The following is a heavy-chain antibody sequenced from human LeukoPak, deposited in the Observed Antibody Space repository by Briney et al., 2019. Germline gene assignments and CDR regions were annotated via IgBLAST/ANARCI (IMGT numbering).Heavy chain of an antibody. CDR3: ASLSEEFDPDY. Sequence: GSLRLSCAASGFTFSTYNMNWVRQAPGKGLEWIGEINHSGSTNYNPSLKSRVTISVDTSRNQFSLKLSSVTAADTAVYYCASLSEEFDPDYWGQGTLVTVSS. J-gene: IGHJ4*02. CDR1: GFTFSTYN. V-gene: IGHV4-34*01. CDR2: INHSGST.